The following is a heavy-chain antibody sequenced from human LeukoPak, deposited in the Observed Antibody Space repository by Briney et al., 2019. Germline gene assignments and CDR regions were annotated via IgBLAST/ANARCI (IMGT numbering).Heavy chain of an antibody. D-gene: IGHD4-17*01. J-gene: IGHJ4*02. Sequence: GASVKVSCKASGYTFTSYGISWVRQAPGQGLEWMGWISAYNGNTNYAQKLQGRVTITRDTSASTAYMELSSLRSDDTAVYYCARSGKYGDYGPSGYWGQGTLVTVSS. CDR3: ARSGKYGDYGPSGY. CDR2: ISAYNGNT. V-gene: IGHV1-18*01. CDR1: GYTFTSYG.